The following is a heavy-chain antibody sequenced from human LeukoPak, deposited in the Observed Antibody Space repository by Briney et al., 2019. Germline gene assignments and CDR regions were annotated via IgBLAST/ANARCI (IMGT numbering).Heavy chain of an antibody. CDR3: ARGAPLELLFDY. CDR2: IVVGSGNT. Sequence: SVKVSCKASGFTFTSSAMQWVRQARGQRLEWIGWIVVGSGNTNYAQKFQGRVTITTDESTSTAYMELSSLRSEDTAVYYCARGAPLELLFDYWGQGTLVTVSS. D-gene: IGHD1-26*01. V-gene: IGHV1-58*02. CDR1: GFTFTSSA. J-gene: IGHJ4*02.